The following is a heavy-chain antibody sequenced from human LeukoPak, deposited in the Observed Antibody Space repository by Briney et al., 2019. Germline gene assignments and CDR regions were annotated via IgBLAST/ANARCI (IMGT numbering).Heavy chain of an antibody. CDR2: IYYSGST. Sequence: SETLSLTCTVSGGSISSYYWSWIRQPPGKGLEWIGYIYYSGSTNYNPSLKSRVTISVDTSKNQFSLKLSSVTAADTAVYYCARAVYYYDSSSSVDAFDIWGQGTMVTVSS. V-gene: IGHV4-59*01. J-gene: IGHJ3*02. CDR1: GGSISSYY. D-gene: IGHD3-22*01. CDR3: ARAVYYYDSSSSVDAFDI.